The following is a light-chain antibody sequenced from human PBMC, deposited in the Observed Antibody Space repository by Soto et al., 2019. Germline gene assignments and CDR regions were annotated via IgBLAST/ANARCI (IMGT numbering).Light chain of an antibody. CDR2: DAS. Sequence: EIVMTQSPATLSVSPGERATLSCRASQSVSSNLAWYQQKPGQAPRLLIYDASTRATGLPARFGGSGSGTEFTLTVSSLQSEDFAVYYCQQYKNWPLITFGQGTRLEIK. CDR3: QQYKNWPLIT. CDR1: QSVSSN. V-gene: IGKV3-15*01. J-gene: IGKJ5*01.